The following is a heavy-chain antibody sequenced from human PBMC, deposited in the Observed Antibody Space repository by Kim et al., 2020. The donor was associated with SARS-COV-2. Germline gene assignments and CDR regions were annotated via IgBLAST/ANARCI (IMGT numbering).Heavy chain of an antibody. CDR1: GFTFSYYE. J-gene: IGHJ4*02. CDR3: ARDDYDDNFDF. V-gene: IGHV3-48*03. D-gene: IGHD3-16*01. Sequence: GGSLRLSCAASGFTFSYYEMNWVRQAPGKGLEWLSYISRGGDTVKYADSVKGRFTISRDNAKNSPFLQMNSLRAEDTAVYYCARDDYDDNFDFWGQGTLVTVSS. CDR2: ISRGGDTV.